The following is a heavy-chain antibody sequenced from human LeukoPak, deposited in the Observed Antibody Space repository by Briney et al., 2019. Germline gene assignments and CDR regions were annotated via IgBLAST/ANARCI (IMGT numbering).Heavy chain of an antibody. Sequence: PGGSLRLSCAASGFTFSSYSMNWDRQAPGKGLEWVSSISSSSSYIYYADSVKGRFTISRDNAKNSLYLQMNSLRAEDTAVYYCARIPQTGTLLDAFDIWGQGTMVTVSS. CDR1: GFTFSSYS. D-gene: IGHD1-1*01. CDR2: ISSSSSYI. J-gene: IGHJ3*02. CDR3: ARIPQTGTLLDAFDI. V-gene: IGHV3-21*01.